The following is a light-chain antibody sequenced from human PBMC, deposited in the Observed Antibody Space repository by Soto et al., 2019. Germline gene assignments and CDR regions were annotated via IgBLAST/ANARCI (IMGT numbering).Light chain of an antibody. J-gene: IGKJ1*01. CDR2: KAS. CDR1: QSISSW. CDR3: QQYNNYWT. Sequence: DIQMTQSPSTLSASVGDRVTITCRARQSISSWLAWYQQKPGKAPKLLIYKASSLESGVPSRFSGSGSGTEFTLTISSLQPDDFATYYCQQYNNYWTFGQGTKVEIQ. V-gene: IGKV1-5*03.